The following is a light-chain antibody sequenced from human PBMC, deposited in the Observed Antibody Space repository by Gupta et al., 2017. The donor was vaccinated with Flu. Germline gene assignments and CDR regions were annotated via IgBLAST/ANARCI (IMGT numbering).Light chain of an antibody. V-gene: IGLV1-44*01. CDR1: SSNIGSNS. CDR3: AAWDDSVNGWV. J-gene: IGLJ3*02. CDR2: TND. Sequence: QSVMTQPPSASVTPGQTVTISCSGSSSNIGSNSLNWYQHLPGTAPKLLIDTNDQRPSGVPDRFSGSKSGTSASLAISGLQSDDEADYYCAAWDDSVNGWVFGGGTKLTVL.